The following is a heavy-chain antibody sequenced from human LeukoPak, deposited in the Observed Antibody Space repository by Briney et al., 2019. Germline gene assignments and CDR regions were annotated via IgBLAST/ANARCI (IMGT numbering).Heavy chain of an antibody. CDR1: GGSISSSSYY. Sequence: ASETLSLTXTVSGGSISSSSYYWGWIRQPPGKGLEWIGSIYYSGSTYYNPSLKSRVTISVDTSKNQFSLKLSSVTAADTAVYYCARHCGGDYYWRWHKPRFDYWGQGTLVTVSS. V-gene: IGHV4-39*01. J-gene: IGHJ4*02. CDR3: ARHCGGDYYWRWHKPRFDY. CDR2: IYYSGST. D-gene: IGHD2-21*01.